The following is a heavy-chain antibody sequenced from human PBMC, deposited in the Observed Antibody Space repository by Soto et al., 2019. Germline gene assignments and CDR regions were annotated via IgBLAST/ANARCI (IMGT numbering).Heavy chain of an antibody. CDR1: GFTFSIYA. D-gene: IGHD1-20*01. CDR3: ATVHNTSRSFDY. J-gene: IGHJ4*02. CDR2: TGGSGRTT. V-gene: IGHV3-23*01. Sequence: PGGSLRLSCAASGFTFSIYAMTWVRQAPGKGLEWVSTTGGSGRTTYYADSVKGRLTVSRDNSKNTLDLQMSSLRAEDTAVYYCATVHNTSRSFDYWGQGTMVTVS.